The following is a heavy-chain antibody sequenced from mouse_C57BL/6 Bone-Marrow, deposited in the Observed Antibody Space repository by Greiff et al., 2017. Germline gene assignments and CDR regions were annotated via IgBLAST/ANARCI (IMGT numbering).Heavy chain of an antibody. CDR1: GYTFTDHT. D-gene: IGHD2-2*01. V-gene: IGHV1-78*01. J-gene: IGHJ3*01. Sequence: VQLQQSDAELVKPGASVKISCKVSGYTFTDHTINWMKQRPEQGLEWIGYIYPRDGSTKYNEKFKGKATLTADKYSSTAYMQINSLKSEASAVYFCAIWHGCGWFAYWGQGTLGTVSA. CDR3: AIWHGCGWFAY. CDR2: IYPRDGST.